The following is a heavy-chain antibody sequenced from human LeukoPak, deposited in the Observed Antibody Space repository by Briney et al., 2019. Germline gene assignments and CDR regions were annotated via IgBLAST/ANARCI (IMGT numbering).Heavy chain of an antibody. V-gene: IGHV4-34*01. CDR3: ARVYTSSRGYSS. CDR2: INHSGST. J-gene: IGHJ5*02. CDR1: GGSFSGYY. Sequence: PSETLSLTCAVYGGSFSGYYWSWIRQPPGKGLEWIGDINHSGSTNYNPSLKSRVTTSVETSKNQFSLQLSSVTAADTAVYYCARVYTSSRGYSSWGQGTLVTVSS. D-gene: IGHD5-18*01.